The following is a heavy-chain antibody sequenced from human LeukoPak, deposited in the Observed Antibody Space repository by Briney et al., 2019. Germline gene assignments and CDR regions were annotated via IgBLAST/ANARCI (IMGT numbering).Heavy chain of an antibody. D-gene: IGHD6-19*01. CDR2: INHSGST. J-gene: IGHJ4*02. CDR3: ARGPGYSSGWYRY. V-gene: IGHV4-34*01. Sequence: KASETLSLTCAVYGGSFSGYYWSWLRQPPGKGLEWIGEINHSGSTHYNPSLKSRVTISVDTTNNQFSLKLSYIPAPDPAVYYCARGPGYSSGWYRYWGQGTLVTVSS. CDR1: GGSFSGYY.